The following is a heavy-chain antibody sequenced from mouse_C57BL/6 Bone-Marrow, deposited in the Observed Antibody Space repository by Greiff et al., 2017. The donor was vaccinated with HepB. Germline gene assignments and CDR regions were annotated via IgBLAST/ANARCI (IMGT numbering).Heavy chain of an antibody. V-gene: IGHV5-6*01. CDR1: GFTFSSYG. D-gene: IGHD3-2*02. Sequence: EVQQVESGGDLVKPGGSLKLSCAASGFTFSSYGMSWVRQTPDKRLEWVATISSGGSYTYYPDSVKGRFTISRDNAKNTLYLQMSSLKSEDTAMYYCARLYQALFAYWGQGTLVTVSA. CDR2: ISSGGSYT. J-gene: IGHJ3*01. CDR3: ARLYQALFAY.